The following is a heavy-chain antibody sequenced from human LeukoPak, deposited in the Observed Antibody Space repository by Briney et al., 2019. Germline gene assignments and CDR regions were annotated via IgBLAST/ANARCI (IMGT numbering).Heavy chain of an antibody. V-gene: IGHV4-59*01. CDR3: ARDGGYSSGQDGMDV. D-gene: IGHD6-19*01. CDR1: GGSISSYY. J-gene: IGHJ6*02. CDR2: IYYSGST. Sequence: PSETLSLTCTVSGGSISSYYWSWIRQPPGKGLEWIGYIYYSGSTNYNPSLKSRVTISVDTSKNQFSLKLSSVTAADTAAYYCARDGGYSSGQDGMDVWGQGTTVTVSS.